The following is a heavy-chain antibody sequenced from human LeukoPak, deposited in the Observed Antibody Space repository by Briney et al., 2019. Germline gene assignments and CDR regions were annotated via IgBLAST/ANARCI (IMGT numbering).Heavy chain of an antibody. J-gene: IGHJ5*02. CDR1: GGSFSGYY. CDR2: INHSGST. Sequence: PSETLSLTCAVYGGSFSGYYWSWIRQPPGKGLEWIGEINHSGSTNYNPSLKSRVTISVDTSKNQFSLKLSSVTAADTAAYYCARGLYSSGWYHNWFDPWGQGTLVTVSS. V-gene: IGHV4-34*01. D-gene: IGHD6-19*01. CDR3: ARGLYSSGWYHNWFDP.